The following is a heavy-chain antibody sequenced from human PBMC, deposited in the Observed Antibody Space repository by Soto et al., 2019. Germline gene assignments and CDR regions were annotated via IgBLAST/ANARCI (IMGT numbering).Heavy chain of an antibody. CDR3: ARTVVTPSSAFDI. Sequence: QVTLKESGPVLVKPTETLTLTCTVSGFSLSNVRMGVSWIRQPPGKALEWLAHIFSNDEKSYSTSLERRLTISKDTSKSQVVLSMTNMDPVDTATYYCARTVVTPSSAFDIWGQGTMVTVSS. J-gene: IGHJ3*02. D-gene: IGHD2-21*02. CDR1: GFSLSNVRMG. V-gene: IGHV2-26*01. CDR2: IFSNDEK.